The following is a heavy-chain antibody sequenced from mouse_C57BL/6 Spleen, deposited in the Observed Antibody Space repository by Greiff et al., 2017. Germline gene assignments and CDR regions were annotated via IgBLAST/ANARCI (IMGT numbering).Heavy chain of an antibody. J-gene: IGHJ2*01. CDR3: ARSTMVTTEGFDY. D-gene: IGHD2-2*01. CDR1: GYAFTNYL. CDR2: INPGSGGT. Sequence: QVQLQQSGAELVRPGTSVKVSCKASGYAFTNYLIEWVKQRPGQGLEWIGVINPGSGGTNYNEKFKGKATLTADKSSSTAYMQLSSLTSEDSAVYFCARSTMVTTEGFDYWGQGTTLTVSS. V-gene: IGHV1-54*01.